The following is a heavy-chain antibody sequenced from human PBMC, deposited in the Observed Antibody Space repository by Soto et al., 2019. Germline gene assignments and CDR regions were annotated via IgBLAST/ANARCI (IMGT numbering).Heavy chain of an antibody. CDR2: ISNSGPT. CDR3: AREVVSNYYNF. D-gene: IGHD4-4*01. V-gene: IGHV4-59*01. CDR1: CGSISAYQ. J-gene: IGHJ4*02. Sequence: PSETPSLTCTVSCGSISAYQWSWIRQPPGKRLEWIGYISNSGPTNYNPSLKSRVTISLDTSKNQFFLNLSSVTAADTAVYYCAREVVSNYYNFWGQGTLVTVSS.